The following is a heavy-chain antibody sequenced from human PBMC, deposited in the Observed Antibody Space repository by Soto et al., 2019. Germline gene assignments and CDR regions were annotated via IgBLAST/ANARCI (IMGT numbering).Heavy chain of an antibody. CDR3: ARDPYCSGGSCYGTQHDDH. V-gene: IGHV3-23*01. Sequence: GGSLRLSCAASGFTFSSYAMSWVRQAPGKGLEWVSIISGSGGSTYYADSVKGRFTISRDNAKNSLYLQMNSLRAEDTAVYYCARDPYCSGGSCYGTQHDDHWGQGT. CDR2: ISGSGGST. D-gene: IGHD2-15*01. CDR1: GFTFSSYA. J-gene: IGHJ5*02.